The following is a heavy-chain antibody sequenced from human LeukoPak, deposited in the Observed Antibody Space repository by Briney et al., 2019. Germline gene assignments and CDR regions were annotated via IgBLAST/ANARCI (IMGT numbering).Heavy chain of an antibody. V-gene: IGHV3-21*01. J-gene: IGHJ5*02. CDR2: IGISSNKI. D-gene: IGHD5-12*01. CDR1: GFTPRSYT. Sequence: GGSLRLSCAASGFTPRSYTMNWVRQAPGKGLEWVSSIGISSNKIYYADSVKDRFIISRDNAKNSVYLQMNSLRAEDTAVYYCARDRGYGDHPSWLDPWGQGTQVTVSS. CDR3: ARDRGYGDHPSWLDP.